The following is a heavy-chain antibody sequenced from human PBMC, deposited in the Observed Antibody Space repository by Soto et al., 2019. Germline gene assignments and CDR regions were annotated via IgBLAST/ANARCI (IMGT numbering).Heavy chain of an antibody. CDR1: GYGITSYS. V-gene: IGHV5-10-1*01. D-gene: IGHD6-6*01. CDR3: ARHFRYSSSFDY. J-gene: IGHJ4*02. Sequence: PGESLKNSWKGSGYGITSYSISWVRPMPGKGLEWMGRIDPSDSYTNYSPSFQGHVTISADKSISTAYLQWSSLKASDTAMYYCARHFRYSSSFDYWGQGTLVTVSS. CDR2: IDPSDSYT.